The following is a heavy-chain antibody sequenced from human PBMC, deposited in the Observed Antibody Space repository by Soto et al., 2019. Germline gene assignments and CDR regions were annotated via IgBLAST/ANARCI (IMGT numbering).Heavy chain of an antibody. CDR2: INPNSGGT. J-gene: IGHJ4*02. CDR1: GYTFTGYY. V-gene: IGHV1-2*02. CDR3: AIIMAGGY. Sequence: ASVKVSCKASGYTFTGYYMNWARQAPGQGLEWMGWINPNSGGTNYAQKFQGRVTMTRDTSISTAYMELSSLKSDDAAVYYCAIIMAGGYWGQGTLVTVSS. D-gene: IGHD2-8*01.